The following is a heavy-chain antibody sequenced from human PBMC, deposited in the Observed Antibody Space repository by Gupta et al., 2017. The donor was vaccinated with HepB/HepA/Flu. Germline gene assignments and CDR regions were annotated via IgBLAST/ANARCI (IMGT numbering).Heavy chain of an antibody. CDR3: AKGFKVPSLGYYFDY. V-gene: IGHV3-23*01. CDR2: FTGSGGST. CDR1: GFTFSSYA. J-gene: IGHJ4*02. Sequence: EVQLLESGGGLVQPGGSLRLPCGASGFTFSSYALPWVRQAPGKGLEWVSSFTGSGGSTFYADSVKGRFTISRDNSKNTLYLQMNSLRAEDTAVYYCAKGFKVPSLGYYFDYWGQGTLVTVSS. D-gene: IGHD3-10*01.